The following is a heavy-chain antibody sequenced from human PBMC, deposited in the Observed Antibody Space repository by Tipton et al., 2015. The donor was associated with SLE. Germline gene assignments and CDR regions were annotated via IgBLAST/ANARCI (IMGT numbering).Heavy chain of an antibody. Sequence: LRLSCEVSGYSITSDYYWGWIRQPPGEGLEWIGSMFHSGTTYHNPSLKSRVTISIDASNNQFSLKVISVTAADTAVYYCARGFSAADFWSGYFVNWFDPWGQGTLVTVSS. CDR1: GYSITSDYY. CDR2: MFHSGTT. V-gene: IGHV4-38-2*01. CDR3: ARGFSAADFWSGYFVNWFDP. D-gene: IGHD3-3*01. J-gene: IGHJ5*02.